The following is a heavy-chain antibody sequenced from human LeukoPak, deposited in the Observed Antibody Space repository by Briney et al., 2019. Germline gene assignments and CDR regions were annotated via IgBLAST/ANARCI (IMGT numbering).Heavy chain of an antibody. Sequence: ASVKASRKAYGYTLPSYDIHWVRQATGQRLEWMGWMNHISGNTGYAQMLQGRVTMTRNTPRSTAYVELSSLRSEATAVFYGAGGGYCYYLLDDWGKGTLVTVSS. J-gene: IGHJ4*02. D-gene: IGHD5-18*01. CDR2: MNHISGNT. CDR1: GYTLPSYD. V-gene: IGHV1-8*01. CDR3: AGGGYCYYLLDD.